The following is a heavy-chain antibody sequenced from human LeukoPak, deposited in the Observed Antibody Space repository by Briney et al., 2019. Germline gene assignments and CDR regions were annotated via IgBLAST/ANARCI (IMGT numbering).Heavy chain of an antibody. V-gene: IGHV4-59*12. CDR2: IYYSGST. J-gene: IGHJ6*03. Sequence: PSETLSLTCTVSGGSISSYYWSWIRQPPGKGLEWIGYIYYSGSTNYNPSLKSRVTISIDTSKNQFSLKLTSVTAADTAVYYCARDPGYSGTYKNAYYYYYYMDVWGKGTTVTVSS. CDR1: GGSISSYY. D-gene: IGHD1-26*01. CDR3: ARDPGYSGTYKNAYYYYYYMDV.